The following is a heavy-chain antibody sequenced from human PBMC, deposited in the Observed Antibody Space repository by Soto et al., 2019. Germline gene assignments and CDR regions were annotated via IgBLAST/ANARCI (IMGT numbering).Heavy chain of an antibody. CDR1: GYTFTSYA. CDR3: ARVRITIFGVVIGGFDY. Sequence: ASVKVSCTASGYTFTSYAMNWVRQAPGQGLEWMGWINTNTGNPTYAQGFTGRFVFSLDTSVSTAYLQICSLKAEDTAVYYCARVRITIFGVVIGGFDYWGQGTLVTVSS. V-gene: IGHV7-4-1*01. CDR2: INTNTGNP. D-gene: IGHD3-3*01. J-gene: IGHJ4*02.